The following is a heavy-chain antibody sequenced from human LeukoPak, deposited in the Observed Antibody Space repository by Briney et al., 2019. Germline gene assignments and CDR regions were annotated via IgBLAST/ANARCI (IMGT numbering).Heavy chain of an antibody. D-gene: IGHD3-10*01. Sequence: ASVKVSRKASGYTFTSYGISWVRQAPGQGLEWLGWVSAYNGKTNYARKLQGRVTMTSDTSTSTVYMDLSLRSDDTAVYYCVRDRGIQFEDTFDYWGQGTLVTVTS. J-gene: IGHJ4*02. V-gene: IGHV1-18*01. CDR2: VSAYNGKT. CDR1: GYTFTSYG. CDR3: VRDRGIQFEDTFDY.